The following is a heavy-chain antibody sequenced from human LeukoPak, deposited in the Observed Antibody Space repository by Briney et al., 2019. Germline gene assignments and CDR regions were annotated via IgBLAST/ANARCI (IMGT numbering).Heavy chain of an antibody. J-gene: IGHJ4*02. CDR2: IYPGDSDT. V-gene: IGHV5-51*01. CDR1: GYSFTNYW. CDR3: ARRRSYTSSLIDY. Sequence: GESLKICGKGSGYSFTNYWIGWVRQMPGKGLEWMGIIYPGDSDTRYSPSFQGQATISADKSISTAYLQWSSLEASDTAMYYCARRRSYTSSLIDYWGQGTLVTVSS. D-gene: IGHD6-13*01.